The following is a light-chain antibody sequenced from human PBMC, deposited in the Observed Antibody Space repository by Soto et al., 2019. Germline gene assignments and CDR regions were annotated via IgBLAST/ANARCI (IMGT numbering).Light chain of an antibody. CDR1: QTVGMNY. J-gene: IGKJ2*01. CDR3: QQYYSTPPST. CDR2: NAL. Sequence: EIVLTQSPGTLSLSPGERATLSCRASQTVGMNYLAWFQQKPGQAPKLLIYNALVRATGIPDRFSGSGSGTDFTLTISRLGPEDFAVYYCQQYYSTPPSTFGQGTKVEIK. V-gene: IGKV3-20*01.